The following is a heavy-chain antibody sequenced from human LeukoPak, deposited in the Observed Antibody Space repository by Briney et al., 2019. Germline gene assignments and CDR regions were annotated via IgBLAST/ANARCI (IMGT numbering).Heavy chain of an antibody. D-gene: IGHD2-15*01. V-gene: IGHV5-51*01. J-gene: IGHJ4*02. CDR2: IYPGDSDA. CDR1: GYSFTSYW. CDR3: ARREGAYCSGGSCYLFDY. Sequence: GESLKISCKGSGYSFTSYWIGWVRQMPGKGLEWMGIIYPGDSDARYSPSFQGQVTISADKSISTAYLQWSSLKASDTAMYYCARREGAYCSGGSCYLFDYRGQGTLVTVSS.